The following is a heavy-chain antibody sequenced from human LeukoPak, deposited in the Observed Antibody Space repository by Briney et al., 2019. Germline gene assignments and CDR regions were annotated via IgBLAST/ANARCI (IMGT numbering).Heavy chain of an antibody. V-gene: IGHV3-23*01. CDR1: GFTFSSYA. D-gene: IGHD3-10*01. Sequence: GGSLRLSCAASGFTFSSYAMSWVRQAPGKGLEWVSAISGSGGSTYYADSVKGRFTISRDNSKNTLYLQMNSLRAEDTAVYYCAKDRVSLLLWFGELLGYWGQGTLVTVSS. J-gene: IGHJ4*02. CDR3: AKDRVSLLLWFGELLGY. CDR2: ISGSGGST.